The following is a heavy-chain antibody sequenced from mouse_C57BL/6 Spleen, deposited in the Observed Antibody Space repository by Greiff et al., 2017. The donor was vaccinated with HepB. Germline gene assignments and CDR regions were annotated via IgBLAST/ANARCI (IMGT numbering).Heavy chain of an antibody. CDR1: GYTFTSYW. CDR2: IYPGSGST. V-gene: IGHV1-55*01. D-gene: IGHD1-1*01. Sequence: VQLQQSGAELVKPGASVKMSCKASGYTFTSYWITWVKQRPGQGLEWIGDIYPGSGSTNYNEKFKSKATLTVDTSSSTAYMQLSSLTSEDSAVYYCASYPYYYGSSYWYFDVWGTGTTVTVSS. J-gene: IGHJ1*03. CDR3: ASYPYYYGSSYWYFDV.